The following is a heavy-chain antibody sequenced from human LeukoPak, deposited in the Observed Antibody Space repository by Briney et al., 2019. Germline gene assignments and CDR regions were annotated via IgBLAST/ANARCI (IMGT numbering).Heavy chain of an antibody. Sequence: SQTLSLTCTVSGGSISSGGYSWNWIRQHPGKGLEWIGYIYYSGSTYYNPSLKTRVTISVDTSKNQFSLKLSSVTAADTAVYYCAREIYDILTGYRYWYFDLWGRGTLVTVSS. CDR1: GGSISSGGYS. V-gene: IGHV4-31*03. D-gene: IGHD3-9*01. CDR2: IYYSGST. J-gene: IGHJ2*01. CDR3: AREIYDILTGYRYWYFDL.